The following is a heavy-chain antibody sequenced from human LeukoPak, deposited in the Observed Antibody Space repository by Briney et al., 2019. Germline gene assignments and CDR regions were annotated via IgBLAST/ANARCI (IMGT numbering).Heavy chain of an antibody. CDR1: GFTFSSYW. CDR2: INRDGSST. Sequence: GSLRLSCAASGFTFSSYWMHWVRQAPGKGLVWVSRINRDGSSTSYADSVKGRFTISRDNAKNTLYLHMNSLRAEDTAVYYCARETRYYVSDYWGQGTLVTVSS. V-gene: IGHV3-74*01. CDR3: ARETRYYVSDY. D-gene: IGHD3-10*02. J-gene: IGHJ4*02.